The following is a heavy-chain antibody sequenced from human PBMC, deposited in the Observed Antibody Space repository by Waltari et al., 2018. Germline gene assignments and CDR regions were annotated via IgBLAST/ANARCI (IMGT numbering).Heavy chain of an antibody. CDR3: ARAYGSTGDFDL. J-gene: IGHJ4*02. CDR1: GFSLTNYY. V-gene: IGHV3-11*06. D-gene: IGHD3-9*01. Sequence: QVQLVDSGGDLVRPGGSLTLPCAASGFSLTNYYMSWIRQAPGKGLEWISYIATTSKTKNADSVKGRFTISRDNANNSMYLHMNNVRVEDTAVYFCARAYGSTGDFDLWGQGTLVTVSS. CDR2: IATTSKT.